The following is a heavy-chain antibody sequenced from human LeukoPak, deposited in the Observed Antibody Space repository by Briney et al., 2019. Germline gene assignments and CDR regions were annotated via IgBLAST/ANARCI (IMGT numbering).Heavy chain of an antibody. Sequence: PSETLSLTCTVSGGSISTYYWSWIRQPPGKGLEWIGYIYYTGSTNYNPSLKRRVTISVDTSKNQFSLKLTSVTAADTAVYYCASLIRGYSYGYFDYWGQGTLVTVSS. CDR1: GGSISTYY. D-gene: IGHD5-18*01. CDR2: IYYTGST. J-gene: IGHJ4*02. CDR3: ASLIRGYSYGYFDY. V-gene: IGHV4-59*01.